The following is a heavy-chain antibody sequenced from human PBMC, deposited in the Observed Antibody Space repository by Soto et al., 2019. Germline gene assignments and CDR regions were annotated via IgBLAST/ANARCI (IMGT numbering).Heavy chain of an antibody. V-gene: IGHV1-69*12. D-gene: IGHD6-6*01. Sequence: QVQLVQSGAEVKKPGSSVKVSCKASGGTFSSYAISWVRQAPGQGLEWMGGIIPIFGTANYAQKFQGRVTITADESTSTAYMELSSLRSEDTAVYYCARDLLLDSSSSWEYAYYYYGMDVWGQGTTVTVSS. CDR2: IIPIFGTA. CDR1: GGTFSSYA. J-gene: IGHJ6*02. CDR3: ARDLLLDSSSSWEYAYYYYGMDV.